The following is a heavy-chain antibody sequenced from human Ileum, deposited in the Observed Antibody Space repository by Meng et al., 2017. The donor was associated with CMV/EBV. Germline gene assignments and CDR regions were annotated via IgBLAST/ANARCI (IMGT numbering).Heavy chain of an antibody. D-gene: IGHD1-1*01. V-gene: IGHV1-46*01. J-gene: IGHJ4*02. Sequence: SGFTFTNFYMHWVRQAPGQGLEWMAVINPSGDYTEYAQKFQGRVTVTRDTPTSTVYMELTSLRSDDTAVYYCVRDQSEDDNNWLWIYWGQGTLVTVSS. CDR1: GFTFTNFY. CDR2: INPSGDYT. CDR3: VRDQSEDDNNWLWIY.